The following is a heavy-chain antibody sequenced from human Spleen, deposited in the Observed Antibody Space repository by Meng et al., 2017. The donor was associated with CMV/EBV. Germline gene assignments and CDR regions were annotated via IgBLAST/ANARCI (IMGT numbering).Heavy chain of an antibody. CDR2: ISGSTATT. V-gene: IGHV3-48*04. CDR3: ARDLLEGATIY. D-gene: IGHD1-26*01. Sequence: GGSLRLSCAASGFTFSTYSMNWVRQAPGKGLEWVSYISGSTATTYYAGSVKGRFTVSRDNAKNSLFLQMDSLRGEDTAVYYCARDLLEGATIYWGQGTLVTVSS. J-gene: IGHJ4*02. CDR1: GFTFSTYS.